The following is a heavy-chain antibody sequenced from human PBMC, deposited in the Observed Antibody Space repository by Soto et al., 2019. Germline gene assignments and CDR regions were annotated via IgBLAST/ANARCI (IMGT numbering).Heavy chain of an antibody. D-gene: IGHD3-10*01. CDR3: ATRSGGGGAFDF. CDR2: IHSSATTI. Sequence: LRLSCAASGFTFSRYEMNWVRQAPGKGLEWIAYIHSSATTIYYADSVKGRFTISRDNAKNSLCLQLNSLSAEDTAVYYCATRSGGGGAFDFWGQGTMVTVSS. CDR1: GFTFSRYE. V-gene: IGHV3-48*03. J-gene: IGHJ3*01.